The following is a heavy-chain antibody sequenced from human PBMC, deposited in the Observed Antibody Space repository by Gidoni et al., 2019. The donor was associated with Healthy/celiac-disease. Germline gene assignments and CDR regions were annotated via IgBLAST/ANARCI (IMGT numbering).Heavy chain of an antibody. CDR3: ARGGGWSSSMFDY. Sequence: QLQLQESGSGLVKPSQTLSLTCAVSGGSISSGGYSWSWIRQPPGKGLEWIGYINHSGGTYYNPSPKRRLTIAVDRPKNQFSLKLSSVPAADTAVYYCARGGGWSSSMFDYWGQGTLVTVSS. CDR2: INHSGGT. D-gene: IGHD6-13*01. CDR1: GGSISSGGYS. V-gene: IGHV4-30-2*01. J-gene: IGHJ4*02.